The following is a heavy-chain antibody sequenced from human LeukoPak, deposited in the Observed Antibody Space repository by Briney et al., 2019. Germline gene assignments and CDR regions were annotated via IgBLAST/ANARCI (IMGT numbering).Heavy chain of an antibody. D-gene: IGHD3-10*01. Sequence: GGTLRLSCAASGFTFSSHGMSWVRQAPGKGLEWVSTISGSGDNTYYADSVKGRFTISRDNSKNTLYLQMNSLGAEDTAVYYCARVTYGSGTYGAFDYWGQGTLVTVSS. J-gene: IGHJ4*02. CDR1: GFTFSSHG. CDR3: ARVTYGSGTYGAFDY. V-gene: IGHV3-23*01. CDR2: ISGSGDNT.